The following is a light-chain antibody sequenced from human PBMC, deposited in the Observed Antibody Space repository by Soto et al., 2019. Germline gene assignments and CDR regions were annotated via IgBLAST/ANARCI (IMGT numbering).Light chain of an antibody. CDR3: QQYGSSPPFT. J-gene: IGKJ2*01. V-gene: IGKV3-20*01. CDR1: QSVSSRY. CDR2: GAS. Sequence: EIVLTESPGTLSLSPGERATLSCRASQSVSSRYLAWYQQKPGQAPRLLMYGASNRATDIPDRFSGSGSGTDLTLTISRLEPEDFAVYFCQQYGSSPPFTFGQGTKVEI.